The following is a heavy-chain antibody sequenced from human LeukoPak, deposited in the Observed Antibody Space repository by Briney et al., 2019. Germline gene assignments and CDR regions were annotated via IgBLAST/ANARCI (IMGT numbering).Heavy chain of an antibody. J-gene: IGHJ5*02. D-gene: IGHD3-10*01. Sequence: ASVKVSCKASGYTFTGYHMHWVRQAPGQGLEWMGWINPNSGGTNYAQKFQGRVTMTRDTSISTAYMELSRLRSDDTAVYYCARDGSGRGSWFDPWGQGTLVTVSS. V-gene: IGHV1-2*02. CDR3: ARDGSGRGSWFDP. CDR1: GYTFTGYH. CDR2: INPNSGGT.